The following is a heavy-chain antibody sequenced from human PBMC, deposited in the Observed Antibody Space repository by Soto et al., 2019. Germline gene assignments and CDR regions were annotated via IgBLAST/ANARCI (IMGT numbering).Heavy chain of an antibody. J-gene: IGHJ4*02. CDR3: AKDQDFGCTSCQFWAPGY. D-gene: IGHD2-2*01. V-gene: IGHV3-30*18. CDR1: GFTFSYYG. Sequence: QVQLVESGGGVVQPGKSLRLSCAAFGFTFSYYGMHWVRQAPGKGLEWVALISNAGSNKYYADSLKGRFTISRDNSKYTLYLQMNSPTAEDTAVYYCAKDQDFGCTSCQFWAPGYWGQGTLVIVSS. CDR2: ISNAGSNK.